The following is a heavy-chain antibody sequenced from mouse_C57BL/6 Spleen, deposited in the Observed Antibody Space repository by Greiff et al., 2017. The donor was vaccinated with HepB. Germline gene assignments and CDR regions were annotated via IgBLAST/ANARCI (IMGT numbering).Heavy chain of an antibody. CDR3: TRRDYYGSSYPAWFAY. D-gene: IGHD1-1*01. CDR1: GYTFTDYE. V-gene: IGHV1-15*01. J-gene: IGHJ3*01. Sequence: VQLKESGAELVRPGASVTLSCKASGYTFTDYEMHWVKQTPVHGLEWIGAIDPETGGTAYNQKFKGKAILTADKSSSTAYMELRSLTSEDSAVYYCTRRDYYGSSYPAWFAYWGQGTLVTVSA. CDR2: IDPETGGT.